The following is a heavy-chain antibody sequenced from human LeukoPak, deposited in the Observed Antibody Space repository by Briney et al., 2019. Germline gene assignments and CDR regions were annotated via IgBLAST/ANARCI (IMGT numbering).Heavy chain of an antibody. D-gene: IGHD2-15*01. Sequence: EPGGSVRLSCAASRFTFVDAYMNWIRQAPVKGVGGLSYISGSSGDPNYIDSVRGLFTVSSDNAKKSLYLQMNSLRAEDTAVYYYGRGARVAADWGPGTLVTVSS. CDR1: RFTFVDAY. J-gene: IGHJ4*02. CDR2: ISGSSGDP. CDR3: GRGARVAAD. V-gene: IGHV3-11*05.